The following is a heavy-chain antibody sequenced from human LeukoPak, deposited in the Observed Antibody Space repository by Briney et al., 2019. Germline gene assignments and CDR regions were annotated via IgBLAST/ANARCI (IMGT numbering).Heavy chain of an antibody. V-gene: IGHV3-48*03. J-gene: IGHJ5*02. CDR1: GFTFSSYE. CDR2: ISSSGSTI. D-gene: IGHD5-24*01. Sequence: PGGSLRLSCAASGFTFSSYEMNWVRQAPGKGLEWVSYISSSGSTIYYADSVKGRFTISRDSAKNSLYLQMNSLRAEDTAVYYCARDRDGSPNNWFDPWGQGTLVTVSS. CDR3: ARDRDGSPNNWFDP.